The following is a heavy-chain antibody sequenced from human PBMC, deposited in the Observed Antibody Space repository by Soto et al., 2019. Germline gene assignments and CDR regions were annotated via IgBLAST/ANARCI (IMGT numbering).Heavy chain of an antibody. J-gene: IGHJ5*02. D-gene: IGHD5-18*01. CDR1: GGSISSGDYY. V-gene: IGHV4-30-4*01. CDR3: AGYSYAILSWFDP. Sequence: SETLSLTCTVSGGSISSGDYYWSWIRQPPGKGLEWIGYIYYSGSTYYNPSLKSRVTISVDTSKNQFSLKLSSVTAADTAVYYCAGYSYAILSWFDPWGQGTLVTV. CDR2: IYYSGST.